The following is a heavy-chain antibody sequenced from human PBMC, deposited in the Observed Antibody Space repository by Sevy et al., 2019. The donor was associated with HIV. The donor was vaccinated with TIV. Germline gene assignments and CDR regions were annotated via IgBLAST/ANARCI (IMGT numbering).Heavy chain of an antibody. D-gene: IGHD3-22*01. Sequence: ASVKVSCKVSGYTLTELSIHWVRQAPGKGIEWMGGFDPEDGATIYAQKFQGRVTMTEDTSTDTAYMELSSLRSEDTAVYYCATSPDYYDSSRDAFDISGQGTMVTVSS. CDR2: FDPEDGAT. CDR1: GYTLTELS. CDR3: ATSPDYYDSSRDAFDI. V-gene: IGHV1-24*01. J-gene: IGHJ3*02.